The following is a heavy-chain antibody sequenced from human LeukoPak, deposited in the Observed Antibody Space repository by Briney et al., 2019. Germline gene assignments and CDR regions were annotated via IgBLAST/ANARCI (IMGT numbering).Heavy chain of an antibody. CDR3: GSGQWLVGVFY. Sequence: ASVKVSCKVSGNTFTDLSMNWVRQAPGKGLEWMGGFDPEDVETIYAQKFQGRVTMTEDTSTETAYMELSSLTSDDTAVYYCGSGQWLVGVFYWGQGTLVTVSS. CDR1: GNTFTDLS. D-gene: IGHD6-19*01. CDR2: FDPEDVET. J-gene: IGHJ4*02. V-gene: IGHV1-24*01.